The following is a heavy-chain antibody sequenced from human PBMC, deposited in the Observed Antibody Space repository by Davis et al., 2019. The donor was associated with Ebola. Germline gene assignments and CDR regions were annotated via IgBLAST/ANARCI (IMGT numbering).Heavy chain of an antibody. V-gene: IGHV3-21*04. D-gene: IGHD6-19*01. CDR2: INSGGSYI. J-gene: IGHJ3*02. CDR3: ARDRVAVAGRGAFDI. Sequence: GESLKISCAASGFTFSTYGMTWVRQAPGKGLEWVSHINSGGSYISYTDSVKGRFIISRDDAKSTVYLQMNSLRAEDTAVYYCARDRVAVAGRGAFDIWGQGTMVTVSS. CDR1: GFTFSTYG.